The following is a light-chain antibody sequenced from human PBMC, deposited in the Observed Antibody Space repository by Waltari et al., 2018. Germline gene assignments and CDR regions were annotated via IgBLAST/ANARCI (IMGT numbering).Light chain of an antibody. J-gene: IGKJ4*01. CDR3: QQANSFPLA. Sequence: DIPMTQSPSSVSASVGARVTITCRASQVISSWLAWYQQKPGKAPRLLMYSASSLQSGVPSRFSGSGSGTDFTLTISSLQPEDFATYYCQQANSFPLAFGGGTKVEIK. CDR1: QVISSW. CDR2: SAS. V-gene: IGKV1D-12*01.